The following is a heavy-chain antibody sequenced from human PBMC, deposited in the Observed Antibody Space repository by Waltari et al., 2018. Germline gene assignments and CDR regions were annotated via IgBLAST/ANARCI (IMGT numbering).Heavy chain of an antibody. CDR2: ISTRSTSK. Sequence: DVQLVESGGDLVQPGGSLRLSCAASGITFSDYSMNWVRQAPGKGLDWVAYISTRSTSKDYADSVRGRFTISRDNAKNSLYLQMNSLTAEDTGVYYCASEYSSGWATNHWGQGTLVTVSS. CDR1: GITFSDYS. J-gene: IGHJ4*02. D-gene: IGHD6-19*01. CDR3: ASEYSSGWATNH. V-gene: IGHV3-48*01.